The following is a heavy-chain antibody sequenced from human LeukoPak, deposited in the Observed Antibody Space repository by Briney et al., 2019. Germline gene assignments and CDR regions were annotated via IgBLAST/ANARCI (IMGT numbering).Heavy chain of an antibody. V-gene: IGHV3-74*01. D-gene: IGHD2-2*01. CDR3: ARGYCSSSSCHDYYFDY. CDR2: INIDGSRT. CDR1: VFTFSIYW. Sequence: GGSLRLSCAASVFTFSIYWMHCVRQAPGKGVVWVSRINIDGSRTTYADSVKGRFTISRDNAKNTLYLQMNSLRAEDTAVFHCARGYCSSSSCHDYYFDYWGQGTLVTVSS. J-gene: IGHJ4*02.